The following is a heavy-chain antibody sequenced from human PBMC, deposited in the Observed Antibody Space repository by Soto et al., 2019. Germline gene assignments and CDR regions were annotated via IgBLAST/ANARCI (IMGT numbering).Heavy chain of an antibody. CDR1: GGTVSSYA. D-gene: IGHD5-12*01. CDR3: ARGTRDGYNHFDY. J-gene: IGHJ4*02. V-gene: IGHV1-69*12. Sequence: QVQLVQSRAEVKKPGSSVKVSCKASGGTVSSYAISWVRQAPGQGLEWMGGIIPIFGTANYAQKFQGRVTITADESMSTAYMELSSLRSEDTAVYYCARGTRDGYNHFDYWGQGTLVTVSS. CDR2: IIPIFGTA.